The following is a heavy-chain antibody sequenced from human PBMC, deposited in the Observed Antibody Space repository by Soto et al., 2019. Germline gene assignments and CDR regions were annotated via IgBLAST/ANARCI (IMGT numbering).Heavy chain of an antibody. CDR1: GFTVISTY. CDR3: TATIGVPYYYIGMDV. CDR2: IYGDGNT. J-gene: IGHJ6*02. V-gene: IGHV3-53*01. Sequence: EVQLVDSGGGLIQPGGSLRLSCAASGFTVISTYMSWGRQAPGKGLEWVSVIYGDGNTYYADSVKGRFTISRDKSKNTLVLQMNSRRAADTAVYYCTATIGVPYYYIGMDVWGQGTTV. D-gene: IGHD2-15*01.